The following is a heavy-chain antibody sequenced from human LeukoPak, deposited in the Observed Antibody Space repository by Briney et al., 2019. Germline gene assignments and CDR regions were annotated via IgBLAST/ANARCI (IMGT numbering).Heavy chain of an antibody. CDR2: IYDSGST. J-gene: IGHJ4*02. V-gene: IGHV4-59*08. D-gene: IGHD6-19*01. Sequence: PSETLSLSCTVSGGSLTPYHTGWIREPPGKGLEWTWYIYDSGSTNYYPSLNSRVTISVEKSKNHFSLRLSSVTAADTAIYYCAKAVSGGFDYWGQGTLVTVSS. CDR1: GGSLTPYH. CDR3: AKAVSGGFDY.